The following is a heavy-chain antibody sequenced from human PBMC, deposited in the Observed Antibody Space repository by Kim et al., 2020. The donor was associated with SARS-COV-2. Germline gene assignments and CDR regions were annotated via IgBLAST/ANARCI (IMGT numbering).Heavy chain of an antibody. D-gene: IGHD3-9*01. CDR1: GGSISSSNW. CDR3: ARTNGADILTGPGWFDP. V-gene: IGHV4-4*02. J-gene: IGHJ5*02. CDR2: IYHSGST. Sequence: SETLSLTCAVSGGSISSSNWWSWVRQPPGKGLEWIGEIYHSGSTNYNPSLKSRVTISVDKSKNQFSLKLSSVTAADTAVYYCARTNGADILTGPGWFDPWGQGTLVTVSS.